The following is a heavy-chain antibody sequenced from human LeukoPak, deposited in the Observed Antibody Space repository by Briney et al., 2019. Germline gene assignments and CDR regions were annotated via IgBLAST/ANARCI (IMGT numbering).Heavy chain of an antibody. Sequence: GASVKVPCKASGSTFTAYYMHWVRQAPGQGLEWMGWINLNSGATDYAQRFQGRVTMTRDSSSSTTYMFLRSLRSDDTAVYYCARVPILVPIRAFDYWGQGTLITVSS. D-gene: IGHD3-22*01. J-gene: IGHJ4*02. CDR3: ARVPILVPIRAFDY. CDR1: GSTFTAYY. CDR2: INLNSGAT. V-gene: IGHV1-2*02.